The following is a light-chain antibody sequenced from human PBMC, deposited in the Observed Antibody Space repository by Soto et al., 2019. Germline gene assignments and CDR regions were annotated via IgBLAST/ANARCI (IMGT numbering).Light chain of an antibody. CDR1: TGPVTSGHY. CDR3: FLSYSGAWV. J-gene: IGLJ3*02. V-gene: IGLV7-46*01. CDR2: DTT. Sequence: QAVVTQEPSVTVSPGETVALTCGSTTGPVTSGHYPYWLQQKPGQAPRTLISDTTIRYAWTPARFSGFLLGDKAALTLSGAQPEDEADYYCFLSYSGAWVFGGGTKVTVL.